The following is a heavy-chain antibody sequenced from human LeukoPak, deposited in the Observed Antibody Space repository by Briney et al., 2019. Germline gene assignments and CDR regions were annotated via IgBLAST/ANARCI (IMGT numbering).Heavy chain of an antibody. V-gene: IGHV3-48*02. J-gene: IGHJ3*02. D-gene: IGHD1-26*01. CDR2: ISGGSRAI. Sequence: GGSLRLSCAASGFTFSTYSMNWVRQAPGKGLEWVSYISGGSRAIYYADSVKGRFTISRDNAKNSLYLQMNSLRDEDTAVYYCARDYSYASDIWGQGTTVTVPS. CDR1: GFTFSTYS. CDR3: ARDYSYASDI.